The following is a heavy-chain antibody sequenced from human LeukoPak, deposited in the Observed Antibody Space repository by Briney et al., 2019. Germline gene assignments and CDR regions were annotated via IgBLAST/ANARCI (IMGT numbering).Heavy chain of an antibody. D-gene: IGHD5/OR15-5a*01. J-gene: IGHJ3*02. CDR2: ISTGSNYI. CDR1: GFTFSSYS. V-gene: IGHV3-21*01. Sequence: PGGSLRLSCAASGFTFSSYSMNWVRQAPGQGLEWVSSISTGSNYIFYADSVKGRFTISRENDKNSLYLQMNSLRAEDTAVFYCARDGSSGVFDAFDIWGHGTMVTVFS. CDR3: ARDGSSGVFDAFDI.